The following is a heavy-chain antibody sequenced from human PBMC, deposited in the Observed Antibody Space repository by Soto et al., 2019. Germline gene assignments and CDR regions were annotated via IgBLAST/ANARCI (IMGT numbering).Heavy chain of an antibody. Sequence: QVQLVQSGAEVKKPGASVKVSCKASGYTFTNYAMHWVRQAPGQRLEWMGWISGGNGNTKYSPQFQGRVTITRDTSATTAYMELSSLRPEDTAVYSFAVLAYGDNPLDYWCRGTLVTVSS. CDR2: ISGGNGNT. D-gene: IGHD4-17*01. V-gene: IGHV1-3*01. J-gene: IGHJ4*02. CDR3: AVLAYGDNPLDY. CDR1: GYTFTNYA.